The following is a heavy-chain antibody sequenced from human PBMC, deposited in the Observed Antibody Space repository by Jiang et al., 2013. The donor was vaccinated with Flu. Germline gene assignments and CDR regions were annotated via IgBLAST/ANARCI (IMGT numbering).Heavy chain of an antibody. Sequence: GPGLVKSSETLTLTCSVSGDSIDSGGSYWGWVRRSPGKGLEWIGNIHYSGTTNYNPSLRSRVTISVDTPKNAFSLKLTSVTAADTAVYFCARTGYSSGWYEAALGYWG. V-gene: IGHV4-39*02. CDR1: GDSIDSGGSY. J-gene: IGHJ4*01. CDR2: IHYSGTT. D-gene: IGHD6-19*01. CDR3: ARTGYSSGWYEAALGY.